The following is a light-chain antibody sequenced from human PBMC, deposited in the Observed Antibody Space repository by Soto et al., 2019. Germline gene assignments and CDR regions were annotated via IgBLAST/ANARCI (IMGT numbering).Light chain of an antibody. CDR2: GAS. Sequence: EVVLTQSPGTLSLSPGERATLSCRASQNVNGNQVAWYQQRPGQSPRLLLYGASSRATGIPARFSGGGSGTDFTLTITRLEPEDFAVYYCQQYIFSPQTFGQGTKVEI. J-gene: IGKJ1*01. CDR3: QQYIFSPQT. CDR1: QNVNGNQ. V-gene: IGKV3-20*01.